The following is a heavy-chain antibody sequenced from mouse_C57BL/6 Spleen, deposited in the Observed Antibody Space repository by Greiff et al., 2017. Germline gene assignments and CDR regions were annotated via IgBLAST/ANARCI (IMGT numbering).Heavy chain of an antibody. J-gene: IGHJ2*01. V-gene: IGHV6-3*01. D-gene: IGHD1-1*01. CDR2: IRLKSDNYAT. Sequence: EVKLMESGGGLVQPGGSMKLSCVASGFTFSNYWMNWVRQSPEKGLEWVAQIRLKSDNYATHYAESVKGRFTISRDDSKSSVYLQMNNLRAEDTGIYYCTSLYYYGSSPDYWGQGTTLTVSS. CDR3: TSLYYYGSSPDY. CDR1: GFTFSNYW.